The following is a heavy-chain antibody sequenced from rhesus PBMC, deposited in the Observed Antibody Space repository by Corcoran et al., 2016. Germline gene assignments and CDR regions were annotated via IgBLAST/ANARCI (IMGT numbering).Heavy chain of an antibody. D-gene: IGHD4-29*01. V-gene: IGHV3S41*01. Sequence: ELHLVASGGGLVKPGGSLKLSCAASGFTFSDYGMHWFRQAPEKGLEGVAYISSGSRTNCYADTVKGRFTISRDNAKNTLFLQRTSLRSEDTTMYYCARKGGSSYAMDYWGQGTSVTVST. CDR3: ARKGGSSYAMDY. J-gene: IGHJ4*01. CDR1: GFTFSDYG. CDR2: ISSGSRTN.